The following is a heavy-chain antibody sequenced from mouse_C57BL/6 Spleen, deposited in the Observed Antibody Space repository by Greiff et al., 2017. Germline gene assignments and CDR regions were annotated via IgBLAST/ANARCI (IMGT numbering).Heavy chain of an antibody. CDR3: ARNDYGSSYLFAY. D-gene: IGHD1-1*01. CDR2: INPNNGGT. CDR1: GYTFTDYN. J-gene: IGHJ3*01. V-gene: IGHV1-18*01. Sequence: VQLKESGPELVKPGASVKIPCKASGYTFTDYNMDWVKQSHGKSLEWIGDINPNNGGTIYNQKFKGKATLTVDKSSSTAYMELRSLTSEDTAVYYCARNDYGSSYLFAYWGQGTLVTVSA.